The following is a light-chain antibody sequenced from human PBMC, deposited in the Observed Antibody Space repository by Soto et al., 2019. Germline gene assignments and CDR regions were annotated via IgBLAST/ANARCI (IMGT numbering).Light chain of an antibody. CDR2: GAS. CDR1: LSISPN. V-gene: IGKV3-15*01. CDR3: QQYNNWPPYT. Sequence: DIVMTQSPATLSVSPGERATLSCRASLSISPNLAWYQQKPGQAPRLLIYGASTRATGIPARFSGSGSGTEFTLTIGSLQSEDVAVYYCQQYNNWPPYTFGQGTKLEIK. J-gene: IGKJ2*01.